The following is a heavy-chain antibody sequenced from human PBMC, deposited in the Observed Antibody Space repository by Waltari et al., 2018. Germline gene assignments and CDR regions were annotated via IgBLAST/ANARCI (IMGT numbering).Heavy chain of an antibody. CDR1: GFTFSSYS. CDR2: ISGSGGST. D-gene: IGHD3-22*01. Sequence: EVQLLESGGGLVQPGGSLSLSCAASGFTFSSYSMSWVRQAPGKGLEWVSAISGSGGSTYYADSVKGRFTISRDNSKNTLYLQMNSLRAEDTAVYYCAKDPVIVVVTTFDLWGRGTLVTVSS. CDR3: AKDPVIVVVTTFDL. V-gene: IGHV3-23*01. J-gene: IGHJ2*01.